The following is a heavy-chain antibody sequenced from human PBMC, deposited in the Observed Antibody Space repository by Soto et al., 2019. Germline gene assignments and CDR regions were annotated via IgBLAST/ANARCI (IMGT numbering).Heavy chain of an antibody. CDR1: GGSISSSNW. CDR2: IYHSGST. CDR3: ARGGYSIFWYVWGGDYGMDV. D-gene: IGHD3-3*02. V-gene: IGHV4-4*02. Sequence: SETLSLTCAVSGGSISSSNWWSWVRQPPGKGLEWIGEIYHSGSTNYNPSLKSRVTISVDKSKNQFSLKLSSVTAADTAVYYCARGGYSIFWYVWGGDYGMDVWGQGTTVTVSS. J-gene: IGHJ6*02.